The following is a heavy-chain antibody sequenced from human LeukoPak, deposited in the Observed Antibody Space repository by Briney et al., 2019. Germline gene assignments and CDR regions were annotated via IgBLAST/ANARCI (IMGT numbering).Heavy chain of an antibody. CDR2: ISYDGSNK. V-gene: IGHV3-30*18. CDR1: GFTFSSYG. CDR3: AKSYDSSGHSLGMDV. Sequence: GGSLRLSCAASGFTFSSYGMHWVRQAPGKGLEWVAVISYDGSNKYYVDSVKGRFTISRDNSKNPMYLQMDSLRAEDTAVYYCAKSYDSSGHSLGMDVWGQGTTVTVSS. J-gene: IGHJ6*02. D-gene: IGHD3-22*01.